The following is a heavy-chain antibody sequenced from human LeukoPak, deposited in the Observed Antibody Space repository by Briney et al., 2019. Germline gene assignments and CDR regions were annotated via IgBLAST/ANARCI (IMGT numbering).Heavy chain of an antibody. J-gene: IGHJ3*02. CDR3: ALGYCSSTSCVRAFDI. CDR1: GGSFSGYY. Sequence: PSETRSLTCAVYGGSFSGYYWSWIRQPPGKGLAWIGEINHSGSTNYNPSLKSRVTISVDTSKNQFSLKLSSVTAADTAVYYCALGYCSSTSCVRAFDIWGQGTMVTVSS. CDR2: INHSGST. V-gene: IGHV4-34*01. D-gene: IGHD2-2*01.